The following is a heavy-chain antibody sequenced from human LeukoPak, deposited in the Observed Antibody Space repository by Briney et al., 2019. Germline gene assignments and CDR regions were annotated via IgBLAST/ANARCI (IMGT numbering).Heavy chain of an antibody. D-gene: IGHD3-3*01. CDR1: GGSISSGGYS. CDR2: IYHSGST. J-gene: IGHJ5*02. Sequence: SETLSLTCAVSGGSISSGGYSWSWIRQPPGKGLEWIGYIYHSGSTYYNPSLKSRVTISVDRSKNQFSLKLSSVTAADTAVYYCAREYLEWSFDPWGQGTLVTVSS. V-gene: IGHV4-30-2*01. CDR3: AREYLEWSFDP.